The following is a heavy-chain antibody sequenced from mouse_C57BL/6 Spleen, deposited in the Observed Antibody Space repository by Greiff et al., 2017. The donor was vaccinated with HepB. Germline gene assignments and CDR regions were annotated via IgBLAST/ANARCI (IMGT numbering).Heavy chain of an antibody. CDR1: GFNIKNSY. Sequence: VQLQQSVAELVRPGASVKLSCTASGFNIKNSYMHWVKQRPEQGLEWIGRIDPANGNTKYAPKFQGKATLTADTSSNTAYLQLSSLTSEDTAVYYCAKEDGYLDYCLDYWGQGTSVTVSS. CDR3: AKEDGYLDYCLDY. D-gene: IGHD2-3*01. V-gene: IGHV14-3*01. J-gene: IGHJ4*01. CDR2: IDPANGNT.